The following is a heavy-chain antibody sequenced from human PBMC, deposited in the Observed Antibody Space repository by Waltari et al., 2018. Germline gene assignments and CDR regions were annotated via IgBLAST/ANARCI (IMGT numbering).Heavy chain of an antibody. CDR1: GGSISHHY. Sequence: QVQLQESGPGLGKPSATLSLPCTVSGGSISHHYWSWIRQTPEQGLEWIGYIYFTGSTNYNPSLKSRVTISVDTSKNQFSLKVTSVTAADTAVYYCARGGSGLNSWGQGTLVTVSS. J-gene: IGHJ4*02. CDR2: IYFTGST. V-gene: IGHV4-59*11. CDR3: ARGGSGLNS. D-gene: IGHD2-15*01.